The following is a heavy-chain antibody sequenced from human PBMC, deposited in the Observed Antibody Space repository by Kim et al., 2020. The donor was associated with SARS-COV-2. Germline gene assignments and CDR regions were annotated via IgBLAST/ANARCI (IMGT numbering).Heavy chain of an antibody. CDR2: IIPIFGTA. D-gene: IGHD1-1*01. CDR3: ASSGTTLSGPGWFDP. J-gene: IGHJ5*02. CDR1: GGTFSSYA. V-gene: IGHV1-69*13. Sequence: SVKVSCKASGGTFSSYAISWVRQAPGQGLEWMGGIIPIFGTANYAQKFQGRVTITADESTSTAYMELSSLRSEDTAVYYCASSGTTLSGPGWFDPWGQGTLVTVSS.